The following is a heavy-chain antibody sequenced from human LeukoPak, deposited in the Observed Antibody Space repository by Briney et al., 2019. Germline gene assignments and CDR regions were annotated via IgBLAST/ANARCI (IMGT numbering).Heavy chain of an antibody. CDR1: GYTFTGYY. D-gene: IGHD3-22*01. CDR3: ARVITYYYDSSGYNIDAFDI. CDR2: INPNSGGT. V-gene: IGHV1-2*06. Sequence: ASVKVSCKASGYTFTGYYMHWVRQAPGQGLEWMGRINPNSGGTNYAQKFQGRVTMTRDTSISTAYMELSRLRSDDTAVYYCARVITYYYDSSGYNIDAFDIWGQGTMVTVSS. J-gene: IGHJ3*02.